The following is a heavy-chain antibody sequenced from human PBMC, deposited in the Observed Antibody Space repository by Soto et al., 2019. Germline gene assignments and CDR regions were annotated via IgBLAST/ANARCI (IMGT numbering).Heavy chain of an antibody. J-gene: IGHJ4*02. Sequence: QITLRETGPTLVNPTQTLTLTCTLSGFSLTTDGAGVGWIRQPPGKALEWLALIYWDEDKRYSPSLRSRLTITKDTSKNQVVLTMTNVDPVDTATYYCAHRPLDYNSYAPYFDYWGQGTLVTVSS. CDR1: GFSLTTDGAG. CDR2: IYWDEDK. CDR3: AHRPLDYNSYAPYFDY. D-gene: IGHD4-4*01. V-gene: IGHV2-5*02.